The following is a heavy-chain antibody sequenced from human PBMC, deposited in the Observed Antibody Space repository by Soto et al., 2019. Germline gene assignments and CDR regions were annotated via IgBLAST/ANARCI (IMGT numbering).Heavy chain of an antibody. CDR2: INPSGGST. CDR3: ARDRIVVVPAAPPDYYYYYMDV. D-gene: IGHD2-2*01. CDR1: GYTFTSYY. J-gene: IGHJ6*03. Sequence: QVQLVQSGAEVKKPGASVKVSCKASGYTFTSYYMHWVRQAPGQGLEWMGIINPSGGSTSYAQKFQGRVTMTRDTATSTVYMELSSLRSEDTAVYYCARDRIVVVPAAPPDYYYYYMDVWGKGTTVTVSS. V-gene: IGHV1-46*03.